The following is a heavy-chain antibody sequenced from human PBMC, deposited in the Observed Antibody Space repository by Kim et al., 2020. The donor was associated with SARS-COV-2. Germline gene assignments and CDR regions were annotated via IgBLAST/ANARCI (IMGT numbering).Heavy chain of an antibody. CDR3: TRVWSPYYYGSGRSRAGYGMDV. CDR1: GGSFSGYY. D-gene: IGHD3-10*01. Sequence: SETLSLTCAVYGGSFSGYYWSWIRQPPGKGLEWIGEINHSGSTNYNPSLKSRVTISVDTSKNQFSLKLSSVTAADTAVYYCTRVWSPYYYGSGRSRAGYGMDVWGQGTTVTVSS. J-gene: IGHJ6*02. CDR2: INHSGST. V-gene: IGHV4-34*01.